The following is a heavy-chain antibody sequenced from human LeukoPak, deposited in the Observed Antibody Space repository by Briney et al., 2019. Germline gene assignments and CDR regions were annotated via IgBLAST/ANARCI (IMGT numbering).Heavy chain of an antibody. CDR2: ISWNGGNT. V-gene: IGHV3-20*04. J-gene: IGHJ4*02. Sequence: PGGSLRLSCAASGFTFSSYWMSWVRQAPGKGLEWVSGISWNGGNTAYADSVKGRFTISRDNAKNSLYLQMNSLRAGDTAFYYCVRASAHQTTAWLDYWGQGTLVIVSS. CDR3: VRASAHQTTAWLDY. D-gene: IGHD4-17*01. CDR1: GFTFSSYW.